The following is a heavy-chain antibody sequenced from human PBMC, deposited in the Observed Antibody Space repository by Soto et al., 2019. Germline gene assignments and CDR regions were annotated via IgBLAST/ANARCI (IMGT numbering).Heavy chain of an antibody. CDR1: GFTFSSYA. V-gene: IGHV3-23*01. J-gene: IGHJ6*02. CDR3: AKDGRLNYYGMDV. D-gene: IGHD1-1*01. CDR2: ISGSGGST. Sequence: PVGSLRLSCAASGFTFSSYAMSWVRQAPGKGLEWVSAISGSGGSTYYADSVKGRFTISRDNSKNTLYLQMNSLRAEDTAVYYCAKDGRLNYYGMDVWGQGTTVTVSS.